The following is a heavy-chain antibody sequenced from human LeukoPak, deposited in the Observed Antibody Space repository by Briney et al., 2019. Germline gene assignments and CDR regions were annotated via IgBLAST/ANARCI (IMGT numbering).Heavy chain of an antibody. CDR3: ARHAVYAGSGWAFDY. D-gene: IGHD6-19*01. CDR1: GGSISSSSYY. J-gene: IGHJ4*02. CDR2: IYYSGST. V-gene: IGHV4-39*07. Sequence: SETLSLTCTVSGGSISSSSYYWGWIRQPPGKGLEWIGSIYYSGSTYYNPSLKSRVTISVDTSKNQFSLKLSSVTAADTAVYYCARHAVYAGSGWAFDYWGQGTLVTVSS.